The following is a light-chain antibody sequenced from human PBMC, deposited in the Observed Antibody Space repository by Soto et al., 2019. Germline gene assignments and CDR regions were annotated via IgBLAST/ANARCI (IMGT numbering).Light chain of an antibody. CDR1: QGISTY. J-gene: IGKJ1*01. CDR3: QQSYSTTWT. Sequence: IQMTQSPSSLSASVGDRVTITSRASQGISTYLNCYQQKPGKAPKLLIYAASSLQSGVPSRFSGSGSETDCTLTISSLQPEDFATYSCQQSYSTTWTFGQGTKV. V-gene: IGKV1-39*01. CDR2: AAS.